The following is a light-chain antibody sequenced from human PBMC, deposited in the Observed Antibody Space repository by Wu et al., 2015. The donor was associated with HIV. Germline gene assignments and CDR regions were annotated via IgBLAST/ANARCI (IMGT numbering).Light chain of an antibody. CDR1: QSVTSNS. CDR3: QQRSSGVT. V-gene: IGKV3D-20*02. Sequence: EIVLTQSPGTLSLSPGERATLSCRASQSVTSNSLAWYQQKPGQTPRLLIYDIYKRATGIPDRFSGSGSGTDFTLTISRLEPEDFAVYYCQQRSSGVTFGGGTEGG. J-gene: IGKJ4*01. CDR2: DIY.